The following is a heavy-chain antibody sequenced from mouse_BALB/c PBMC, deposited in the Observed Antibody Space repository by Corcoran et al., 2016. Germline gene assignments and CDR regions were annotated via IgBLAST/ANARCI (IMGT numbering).Heavy chain of an antibody. Sequence: QIKLQQSGPELVKHGASVKISCKASGYTFTDYYINWVKQKPGQGLERIGWIYFGSGNTKYNEKLKGKATLTVDTSSSTAYMQLSSLTSEDTAVYFCARYGDGYVYWGQGTTLTVSS. V-gene: IGHV1-84*02. D-gene: IGHD2-3*01. CDR2: IYFGSGNT. CDR3: ARYGDGYVY. CDR1: GYTFTDYY. J-gene: IGHJ2*01.